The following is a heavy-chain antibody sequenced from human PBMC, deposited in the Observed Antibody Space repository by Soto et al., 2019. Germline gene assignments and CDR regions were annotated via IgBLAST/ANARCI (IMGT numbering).Heavy chain of an antibody. J-gene: IGHJ6*02. V-gene: IGHV1-18*04. CDR3: ARDLGGQLTAYYYYGMDV. CDR1: GYTFTSYG. CDR2: ISAYNGNT. D-gene: IGHD6-6*01. Sequence: ASVKVSCKASGYTFTSYGISWVRQAPGQGLEWMGWISAYNGNTNYAQKLQGRVTMTTDTSTSTAYMELRSLRSDDTAVYYCARDLGGQLTAYYYYGMDVWGQGTTVTVSS.